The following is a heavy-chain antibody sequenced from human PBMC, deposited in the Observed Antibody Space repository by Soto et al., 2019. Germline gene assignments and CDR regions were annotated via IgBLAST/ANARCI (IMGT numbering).Heavy chain of an antibody. Sequence: QPVGSLRLSCTASGFTFDDYAMHWVRQGPGRGLEWVSGITWNSGKIAYADSVKGRFTIARDDDNNSLYLQMNSLRPEDTALYYCVKDSYADFHRVLSTAEYFFDYWGHGTLVTVSS. CDR3: VKDSYADFHRVLSTAEYFFDY. D-gene: IGHD2-15*01. J-gene: IGHJ4*01. CDR1: GFTFDDYA. V-gene: IGHV3-9*01. CDR2: ITWNSGKI.